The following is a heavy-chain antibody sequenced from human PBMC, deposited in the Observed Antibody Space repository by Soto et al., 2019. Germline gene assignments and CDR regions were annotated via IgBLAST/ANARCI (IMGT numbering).Heavy chain of an antibody. CDR1: GFTFSSYW. J-gene: IGHJ5*02. Sequence: GGSLRLSCAASGFTFSSYWMSWVRQAPGKGLEWVANIKQDGSEKYYVDSVKGRFTISRDNAKNSLYLQMNSLRAEDTAVYYCARDLGTSPYYDFWSGSNWFDPWGQGTLVTVSS. V-gene: IGHV3-7*01. D-gene: IGHD3-3*01. CDR2: IKQDGSEK. CDR3: ARDLGTSPYYDFWSGSNWFDP.